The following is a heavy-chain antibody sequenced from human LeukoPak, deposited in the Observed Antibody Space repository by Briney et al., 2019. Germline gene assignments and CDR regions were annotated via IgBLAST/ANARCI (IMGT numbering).Heavy chain of an antibody. CDR1: GGTFSSYA. Sequence: SVKVSCKASGGTFSSYAISWVRRAPGQGLEWMGGIIPIFGTANYAQKFQGRVTITADESTSTAYMELSSLRSEDTAVYYCAGPAPPRMIVVEGDAFDIWGQGTMVTVSS. V-gene: IGHV1-69*13. CDR3: AGPAPPRMIVVEGDAFDI. D-gene: IGHD3-22*01. J-gene: IGHJ3*02. CDR2: IIPIFGTA.